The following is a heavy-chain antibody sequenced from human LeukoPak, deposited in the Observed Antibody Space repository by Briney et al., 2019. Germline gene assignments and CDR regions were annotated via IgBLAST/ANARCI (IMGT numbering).Heavy chain of an antibody. J-gene: IGHJ4*02. CDR3: TTESYDERDS. V-gene: IGHV3-15*01. CDR1: GSTFRNYG. CDR2: IKSKTDGGTT. Sequence: WGTLRLSCAVSGSTFRNYGMSWVRQAPGKGLEWVGRIKSKTDGGTTDYAAPVKGRFTISRDDSKNTLYLQMNSLKTEDTAVYYCTTESYDERDSWGQGTLVTVSS. D-gene: IGHD3-22*01.